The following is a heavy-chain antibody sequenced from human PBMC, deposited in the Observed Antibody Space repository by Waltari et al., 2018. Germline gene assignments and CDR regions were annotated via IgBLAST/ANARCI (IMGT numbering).Heavy chain of an antibody. CDR2: IYYNGRT. V-gene: IGHV4-39*07. CDR1: GGSIRRTSPY. D-gene: IGHD3-10*01. CDR3: ASPSMSGFTFDV. Sequence: QLQLQESGPGLVKPSENLSLTCNVSGGSIRRTSPYWGWVRQSPGKGLEWIGSIYYNGRTYYNPSLESRVTISEDTSENQISLILSSVTAADTAVYYCASPSMSGFTFDVWGQGTMVIVSS. J-gene: IGHJ3*01.